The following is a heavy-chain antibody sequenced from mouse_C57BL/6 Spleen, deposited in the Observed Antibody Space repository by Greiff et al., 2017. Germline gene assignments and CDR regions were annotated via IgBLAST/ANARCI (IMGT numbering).Heavy chain of an antibody. CDR1: GYSFTGYY. CDR3: ATLGSNYAMDY. V-gene: IGHV1-42*01. J-gene: IGHJ4*01. D-gene: IGHD1-1*01. Sequence: EVQLQQSGPELVKPGASVKISCKASGYSFTGYYMNWVKQSPEKSLEWIGEINPSTGGTTYNQKFKAKATLTVDKSSSTAYMQLKSLTSEDSAVYYCATLGSNYAMDYWGQGTSVTVSS. CDR2: INPSTGGT.